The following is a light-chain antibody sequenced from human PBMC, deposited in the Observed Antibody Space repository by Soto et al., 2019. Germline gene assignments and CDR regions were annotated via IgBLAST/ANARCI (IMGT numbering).Light chain of an antibody. J-gene: IGKJ5*01. Sequence: VVTQSPATLSLYPGERATLSCRASQSVSSNLAWYQQRPGQAPRLLIYDVFTRAAGIPARFTGSGSGTDFTLTISSLQPEDIAIYYCQQYDTFPYTFGQGTRLEIK. CDR3: QQYDTFPYT. CDR2: DVF. CDR1: QSVSSN. V-gene: IGKV3-15*01.